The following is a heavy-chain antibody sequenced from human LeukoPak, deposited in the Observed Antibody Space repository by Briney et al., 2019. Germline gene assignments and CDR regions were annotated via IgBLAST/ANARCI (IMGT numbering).Heavy chain of an antibody. Sequence: ASVKVSCTASRYTFTGYNIHWRRQAPGQGLEWMGFINPNSGGTNYAQKFQGRVTMTRHTPISTAYVELSSLTSDDTAVYYCARDLEGYHYGSGIYPRWGQGALITVSS. D-gene: IGHD3-10*01. CDR2: INPNSGGT. J-gene: IGHJ4*02. CDR1: RYTFTGYN. CDR3: ARDLEGYHYGSGIYPR. V-gene: IGHV1-2*02.